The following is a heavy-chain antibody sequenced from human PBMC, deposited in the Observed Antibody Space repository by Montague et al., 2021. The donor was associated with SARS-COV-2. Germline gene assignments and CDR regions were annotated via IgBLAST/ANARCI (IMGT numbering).Heavy chain of an antibody. Sequence: SETLSLTCTVSGGSISSYYWSWIRQPPGKGLEWIGYIYYSGSTNYNPSLKSRVTISVDTSKNQFSLKLSSVTATDTAVYYCARDLLDVWGQGTTVTVSS. V-gene: IGHV4-59*01. CDR2: IYYSGST. CDR3: ARDLLDV. CDR1: GGSISSYY. J-gene: IGHJ6*02.